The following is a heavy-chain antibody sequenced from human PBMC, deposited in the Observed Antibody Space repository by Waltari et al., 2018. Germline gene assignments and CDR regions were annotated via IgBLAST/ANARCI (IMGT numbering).Heavy chain of an antibody. D-gene: IGHD3-10*01. CDR2: IIPILGIA. V-gene: IGHV1-69*02. Sequence: QVQLVQSGAEVKKPGSSVKVSCQASGGTFRSYTIRWVRQAPGQGLEWMGRIIPILGIANYAQKFQGRVTITADKSTSTAYMELSSLRSEDTAVYYCASPGITMVRGVSGFDYWGQGTLVTVSS. CDR3: ASPGITMVRGVSGFDY. CDR1: GGTFRSYT. J-gene: IGHJ4*02.